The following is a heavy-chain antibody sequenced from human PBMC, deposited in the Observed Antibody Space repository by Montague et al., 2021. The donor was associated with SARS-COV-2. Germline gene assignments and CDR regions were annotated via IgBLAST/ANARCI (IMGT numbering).Heavy chain of an antibody. V-gene: IGHV6-1*01. CDR2: TYYRSMWKS. CDR1: GDSVSSNSAT. J-gene: IGHJ4*02. Sequence: CAISGDSVSSNSATWNWIRQSPSRGLEWLGRTYYRSMWKSDYARSVKSRIAINPDTSKNQVSLQLSSVTPEDTDLYYCVRGIAAAGPYDYWGQGTLVTVSS. CDR3: VRGIAAAGPYDY. D-gene: IGHD6-13*01.